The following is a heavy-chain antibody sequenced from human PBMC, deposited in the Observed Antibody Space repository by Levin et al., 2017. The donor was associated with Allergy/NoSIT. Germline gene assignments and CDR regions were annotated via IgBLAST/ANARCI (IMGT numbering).Heavy chain of an antibody. V-gene: IGHV3-30-3*01. CDR1: GFTFSSYA. J-gene: IGHJ4*02. D-gene: IGHD4-17*01. CDR3: ASGLGDYQDY. CDR2: ISYDGSNK. Sequence: GGSLRLSCAASGFTFSSYAMHWVRQAPGKGLEWVAVISYDGSNKYYADSVKGRFTISRDNSKNTLYLQMNSLRAEDTAVYYCASGLGDYQDYWGQGTLVTVSS.